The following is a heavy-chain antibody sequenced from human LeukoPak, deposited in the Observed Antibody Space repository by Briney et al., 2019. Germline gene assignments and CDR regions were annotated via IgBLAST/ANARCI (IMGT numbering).Heavy chain of an antibody. CDR1: GYTFTSYG. Sequence: ASVKVSCKASGYTFTSYGISWVRQAPGQGLEWMGWISAYNGNTNYAQKLQGRVTMTTDTSTSTAYMELRSLRSDDTAVYYCARPQYYYEEYPAEPYYYYGMDVWGQGTTVTVSS. J-gene: IGHJ6*02. V-gene: IGHV1-18*01. CDR3: ARPQYYYEEYPAEPYYYYGMDV. D-gene: IGHD3-22*01. CDR2: ISAYNGNT.